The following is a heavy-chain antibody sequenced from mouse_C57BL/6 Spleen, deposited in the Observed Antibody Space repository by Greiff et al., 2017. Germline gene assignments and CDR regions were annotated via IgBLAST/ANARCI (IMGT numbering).Heavy chain of an antibody. CDR3: ADYYGSSFYTMDY. CDR1: GFNITNTY. V-gene: IGHV14-3*01. J-gene: IGHJ4*01. CDR2: IDPANGNT. D-gene: IGHD1-1*01. Sequence: VQLQQSVAELVRPGASVKLSCTASGFNITNTYMHWVKQRPEQGLEWIGRIDPANGNTKYAPKFQGKASITADTSSNTAYLQLSSLTSEDTAIYYCADYYGSSFYTMDYWGQGTSVTVSS.